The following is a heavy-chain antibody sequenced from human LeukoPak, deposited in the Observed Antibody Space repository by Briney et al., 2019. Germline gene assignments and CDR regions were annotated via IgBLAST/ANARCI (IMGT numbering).Heavy chain of an antibody. D-gene: IGHD5-18*01. V-gene: IGHV4-4*09. Sequence: SETLSLTCTVSGGSITSYYWSWIRQPPGKGLECIAYIAHSGDTNYNPSLKSRATISMDTSKNQFPLKLNSVTAADTAVYYCARTARVFDFWGQGIQVTVSS. CDR1: GGSITSYY. CDR2: IAHSGDT. CDR3: ARTARVFDF. J-gene: IGHJ4*02.